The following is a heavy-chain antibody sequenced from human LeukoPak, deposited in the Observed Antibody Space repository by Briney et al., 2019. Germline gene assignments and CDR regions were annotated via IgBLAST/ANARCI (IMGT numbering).Heavy chain of an antibody. V-gene: IGHV3-7*01. CDR2: IKHDGSEK. D-gene: IGHD3-10*01. CDR1: GFTFSSYW. J-gene: IGHJ5*02. CDR3: ARRLGLGFGEYSNNWFDP. Sequence: GGSLRLSCAASGFTFSSYWMSWVCQAPGKGLEWVANIKHDGSEKYYVDSAKGRFTSSRDNAKNSLYLRMNSLRAEDTAVYYCARRLGLGFGEYSNNWFDPWGQGTLVTVSS.